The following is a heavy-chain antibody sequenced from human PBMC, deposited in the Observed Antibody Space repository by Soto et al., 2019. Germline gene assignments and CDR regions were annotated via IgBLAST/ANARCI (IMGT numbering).Heavy chain of an antibody. CDR2: IYDNGIT. CDR3: ARTYDSNGYANEFDS. J-gene: IGHJ4*02. CDR1: GRPITRYY. V-gene: IGHV4-59*12. D-gene: IGHD3-22*01. Sequence: QVVLQEPGPGLVKPSETLSLTCSVSGRPITRYYWSWVRQPPGKGLEWLGYIYDNGITSQNPSLKSRVTMSADTSQNQFSVKLTSVTGADTAVYFCARTYDSNGYANEFDSWGQGILVTVTS.